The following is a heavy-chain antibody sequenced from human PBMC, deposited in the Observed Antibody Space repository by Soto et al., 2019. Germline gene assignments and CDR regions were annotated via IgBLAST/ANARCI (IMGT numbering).Heavy chain of an antibody. J-gene: IGHJ4*02. D-gene: IGHD3-16*01. CDR3: ARGGTPSDY. V-gene: IGHV1-18*01. Sequence: QVHLVQSGAEVKKPGASVKVSCTASGYTFTNFGISWVRQAPGQGREWMGWISSYNGNTNYAQKFKGRVTMTTDTSTRTAYMELRRLRSDDTAVYYCARGGTPSDYWGQGTLVTVSS. CDR2: ISSYNGNT. CDR1: GYTFTNFG.